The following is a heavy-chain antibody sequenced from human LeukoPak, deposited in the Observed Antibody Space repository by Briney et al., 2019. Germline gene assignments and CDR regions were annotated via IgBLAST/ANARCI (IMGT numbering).Heavy chain of an antibody. CDR1: GGTFSSYA. CDR3: ARGGSDCGGDCTAGFDP. Sequence: ASVKVSCKASGGTFSSYAISWVRQAPGQGLEWMGWINPNSGGTNYAQKFQGWVTMTRDTSISTAYMELSRLRSDDTAVYYCARGGSDCGGDCTAGFDPWGQGTLVTVSS. D-gene: IGHD2-21*02. CDR2: INPNSGGT. V-gene: IGHV1-2*04. J-gene: IGHJ5*02.